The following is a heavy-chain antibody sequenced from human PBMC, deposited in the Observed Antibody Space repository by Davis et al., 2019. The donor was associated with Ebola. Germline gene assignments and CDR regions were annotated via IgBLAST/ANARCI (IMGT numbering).Heavy chain of an antibody. CDR1: GYSFTNYW. CDR3: ARIPSLYGVGLDY. Sequence: GESLKISCKGSGYSFTNYWIGWVRQMPGKGLEWMGIMYPGDSDIRYSPSFQGQVTISADKSISTAYLQWSSLKASDTVMYYCARIPSLYGVGLDYWGLGTLVTVSS. CDR2: MYPGDSDI. D-gene: IGHD3-16*02. V-gene: IGHV5-51*01. J-gene: IGHJ4*02.